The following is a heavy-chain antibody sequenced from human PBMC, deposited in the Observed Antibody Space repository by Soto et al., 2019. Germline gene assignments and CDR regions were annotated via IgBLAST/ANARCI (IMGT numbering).Heavy chain of an antibody. D-gene: IGHD3-22*01. CDR2: IYGNGDT. CDR1: GLSVSDSY. J-gene: IGHJ4*02. V-gene: IGHV3-53*01. Sequence: GGSLRLSCAASGLSVSDSYMSWVRQAPGKGLEWGSLIYGNGDTYYPDSVRGRFTISRDNARNTLYLQMNSLRAEDTALYFCASHSSTVVYYYHWWGQGTLANVSS. CDR3: ASHSSTVVYYYHW.